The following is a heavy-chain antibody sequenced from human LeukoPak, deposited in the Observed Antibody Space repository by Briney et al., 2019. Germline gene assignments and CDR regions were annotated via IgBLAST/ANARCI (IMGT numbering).Heavy chain of an antibody. CDR1: GFTFSSYA. CDR3: AKDRGSGAARRGGAYWFDP. Sequence: PGRSLRLSCAASGFTFSSYAMHWVRQAPGKGLEWVSAISGSGGSTYYADSVKGRFTISRDNSKNTLYLQMNSLRAEDTAVYYCAKDRGSGAARRGGAYWFDPWGQGTLVTVSS. CDR2: ISGSGGST. J-gene: IGHJ5*02. V-gene: IGHV3-23*01. D-gene: IGHD6-6*01.